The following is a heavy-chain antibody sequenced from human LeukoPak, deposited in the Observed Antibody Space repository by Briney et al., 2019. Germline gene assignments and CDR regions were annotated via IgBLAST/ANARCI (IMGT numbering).Heavy chain of an antibody. D-gene: IGHD6-13*01. Sequence: SETLSLNCAVYGGSFSGYYWSWIRQPPGKELEWIGEINHSGSNNYNQSLKSRVTISVDTSKNQFILKLSSVTAADTAVYYCARGRQLNKWGQGTLVTVSS. CDR3: ARGRQLNK. V-gene: IGHV4-34*01. J-gene: IGHJ4*02. CDR2: INHSGSN. CDR1: GGSFSGYY.